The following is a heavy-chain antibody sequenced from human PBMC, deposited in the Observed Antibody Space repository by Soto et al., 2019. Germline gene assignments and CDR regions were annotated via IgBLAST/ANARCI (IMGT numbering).Heavy chain of an antibody. J-gene: IGHJ6*02. Sequence: EVQLLESGAGLVQPGGSLRLSCAASGFIFSNNAMSWVRQAPGKGLEWVSAISGSGDSTYYADSVKGRFTISRDNPKNPLCLQRNGLRAEDTAIYYCVRGKGVGINIFGLAAGMDVRGQGTAVTVS. CDR1: GFIFSNNA. V-gene: IGHV3-23*01. D-gene: IGHD3-3*02. CDR2: ISGSGDST. CDR3: VRGKGVGINIFGLAAGMDV.